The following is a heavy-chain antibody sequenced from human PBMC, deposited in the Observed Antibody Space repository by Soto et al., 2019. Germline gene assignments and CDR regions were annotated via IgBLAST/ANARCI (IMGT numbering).Heavy chain of an antibody. V-gene: IGHV1-58*02. CDR1: GFTFTSSA. D-gene: IGHD3-9*01. J-gene: IGHJ3*02. Sequence: SVKVSCKASGFTFTSSAMQWVRQARGQRLEWIGWIVVGSGNTNYAQKFQERVTITRDMSTSTAYMELSSLRSEDTAVYYCAAGSDILTGYPAAFHIWAKRQWSPSPQ. CDR3: AAGSDILTGYPAAFHI. CDR2: IVVGSGNT.